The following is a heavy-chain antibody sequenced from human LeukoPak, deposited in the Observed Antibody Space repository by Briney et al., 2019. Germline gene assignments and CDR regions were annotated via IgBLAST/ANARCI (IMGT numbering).Heavy chain of an antibody. CDR1: GGSFSGYY. CDR2: INHSGST. Sequence: SETLSLTCAVYGGSFSGYYWSWIRQPPGKGLEWIGEINHSGSTNYNPSLKSRVTISVDTSKNQFSLKLSSVTAADTAVCYCARGTVVGAGLYYFDYWGQGTLVTVSS. V-gene: IGHV4-34*01. CDR3: ARGTVVGAGLYYFDY. D-gene: IGHD1-26*01. J-gene: IGHJ4*02.